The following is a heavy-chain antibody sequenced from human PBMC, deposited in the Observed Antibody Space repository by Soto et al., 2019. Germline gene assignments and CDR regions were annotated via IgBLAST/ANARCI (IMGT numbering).Heavy chain of an antibody. V-gene: IGHV3-30*18. D-gene: IGHD5-18*01. Sequence: GGSLRLSCAASGFTFSSYSMNWVRQAPGKGLEWVAVISYDGSNKYYADSVKGRFTISRDNSKNTLYLQMNSLRAEDTAVYYCAKDRYSYGPTYFDYWGQGTLVTVSS. CDR1: GFTFSSYS. CDR2: ISYDGSNK. J-gene: IGHJ4*02. CDR3: AKDRYSYGPTYFDY.